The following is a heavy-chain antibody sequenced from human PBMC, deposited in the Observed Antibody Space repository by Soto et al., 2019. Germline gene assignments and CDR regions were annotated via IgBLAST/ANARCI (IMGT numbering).Heavy chain of an antibody. V-gene: IGHV4-38-2*02. CDR3: ARDVYCSGGSCLGYIYYFDY. CDR2: IYHSGST. D-gene: IGHD2-15*01. J-gene: IGHJ4*02. Sequence: NPSETLSLTCAVSGYSISSGYYWGWIRQPPGKGLEWIGSIYHSGSTYYNPSLKSRVTISVDTSKNQFSLKLSSVTAADTAVYYCARDVYCSGGSCLGYIYYFDYWGQGTLVTVSS. CDR1: GYSISSGYY.